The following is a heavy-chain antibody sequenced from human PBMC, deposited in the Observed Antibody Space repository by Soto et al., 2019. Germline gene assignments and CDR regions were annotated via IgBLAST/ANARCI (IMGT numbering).Heavy chain of an antibody. D-gene: IGHD4-17*01. CDR2: IYYSGST. V-gene: IGHV4-59*01. CDR3: ARARGYGDYPSFYYYYMDV. Sequence: PSETLSLTCTVAGGSISSYYWSWIRQPPGKGLEWIGYIYYSGSTNYNPSLKSRVTISVDTSKNQFSLKLSSVTAADTAVYYCARARGYGDYPSFYYYYMDVWGKGTTVTVSS. J-gene: IGHJ6*03. CDR1: GGSISSYY.